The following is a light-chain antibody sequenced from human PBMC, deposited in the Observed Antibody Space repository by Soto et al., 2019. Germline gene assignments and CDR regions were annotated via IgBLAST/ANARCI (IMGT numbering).Light chain of an antibody. V-gene: IGKV1-39*01. CDR3: QQSYSTPYT. J-gene: IGKJ2*01. CDR2: ATS. CDR1: XXXXNF. Sequence: DMXMTQSPSSLSAXXXDXVTIXXXARXXXXNFLHWYQQQPGKAPRLLIYATSSLQSGVPSRFSGSGSGTDFTLTISSLQPEDFATYYCQQSYSTPYTFGQGTKLEI.